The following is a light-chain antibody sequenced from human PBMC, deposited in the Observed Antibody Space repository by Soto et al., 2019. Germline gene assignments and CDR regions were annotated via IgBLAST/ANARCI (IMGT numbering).Light chain of an antibody. J-gene: IGKJ1*01. V-gene: IGKV1-5*03. CDR2: KAS. CDR3: QQYNSYAWT. Sequence: DIQMTQSPSTLSASVGDRVTITCRASQSISSWLAWYQQKPGKAPKLLIYKASSLESGVPSRFRGSGSGTEFTLTISTVQPDDFATYYCQQYNSYAWTFGKGTKVAIK. CDR1: QSISSW.